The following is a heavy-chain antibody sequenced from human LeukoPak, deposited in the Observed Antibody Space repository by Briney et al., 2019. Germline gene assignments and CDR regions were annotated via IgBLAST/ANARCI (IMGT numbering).Heavy chain of an antibody. Sequence: SETLSLTCSVFTGSISSYQWSWIRQPPGKALEWIGYVHYSGSTNYNPSLKSRVSMSVDTSKNQFSLKLISVTAADTAVYYCARSRTVFDGFDIWGQGTMVTVSP. D-gene: IGHD2-8*02. J-gene: IGHJ3*02. CDR2: VHYSGST. V-gene: IGHV4-59*08. CDR1: TGSISSYQ. CDR3: ARSRTVFDGFDI.